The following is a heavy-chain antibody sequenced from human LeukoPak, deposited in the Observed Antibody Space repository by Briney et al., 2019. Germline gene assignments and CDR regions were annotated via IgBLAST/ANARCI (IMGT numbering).Heavy chain of an antibody. CDR1: GGSISSGGYY. CDR3: ARSEGGYFDY. V-gene: IGHV4-31*03. CDR2: IYYSGST. J-gene: IGHJ4*02. D-gene: IGHD3-16*01. Sequence: KPSQPLSLTCTVSGGSISSGGYYWSWIRQHPGKGLEWIGYIYYSGSTYYNPSLKSRLTISVDTSKNQFSLKLSSVTAADTAVYYCARSEGGYFDYWGQGTLVTVSS.